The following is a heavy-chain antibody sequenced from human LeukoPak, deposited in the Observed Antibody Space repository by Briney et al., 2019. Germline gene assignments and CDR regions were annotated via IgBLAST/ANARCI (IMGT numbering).Heavy chain of an antibody. CDR3: ASRYGGYGHLDY. CDR1: GFTFSSYS. V-gene: IGHV3-21*01. CDR2: ISSSSSYI. J-gene: IGHJ4*02. Sequence: GSLRLSCAVSGFTFSSYSMNWVRQAPGKGLEWVSSISSSSSYIYYADSVKGRFTISRDNAKNSLYLQMNSLRAEDTAVYYCASRYGGYGHLDYWGQGTLVTVSS. D-gene: IGHD4/OR15-4a*01.